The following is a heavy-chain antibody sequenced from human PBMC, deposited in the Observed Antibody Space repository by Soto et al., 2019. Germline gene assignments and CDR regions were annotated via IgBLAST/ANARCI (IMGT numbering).Heavy chain of an antibody. V-gene: IGHV3-9*01. CDR3: AKDAFAGSRSYYDSIWDAYYFDY. CDR2: ISWNSGSI. J-gene: IGHJ4*02. CDR1: GFTFDDYA. D-gene: IGHD3-10*01. Sequence: GGSLRLSCAASGFTFDDYAMHWVRQAPGKGLEWVSGISWNSGSIGYADSVKGRFTISRDNAKNSLYLQMNSLRAEDTALYYCAKDAFAGSRSYYDSIWDAYYFDYWGQGTLVTVSS.